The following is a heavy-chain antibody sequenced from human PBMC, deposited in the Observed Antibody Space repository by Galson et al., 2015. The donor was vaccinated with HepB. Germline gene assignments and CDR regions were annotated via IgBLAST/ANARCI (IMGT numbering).Heavy chain of an antibody. Sequence: SVKVSCKASGYNFAIYGVTWVRQAPGQGLEWMGWISANSGKIEYAQNFQGRVTMTVDASASTAYMELRSLRVDDTAIYYCARDWDGGLCPNDYWGQGTLVTVSS. CDR3: ARDWDGGLCPNDY. CDR2: ISANSGKI. V-gene: IGHV1-18*01. D-gene: IGHD3-16*01. J-gene: IGHJ4*02. CDR1: GYNFAIYG.